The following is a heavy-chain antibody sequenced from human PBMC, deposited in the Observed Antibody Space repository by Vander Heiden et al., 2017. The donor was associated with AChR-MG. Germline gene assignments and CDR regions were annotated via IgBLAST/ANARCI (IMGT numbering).Heavy chain of an antibody. CDR3: ANTDSDYYDSSGYYSFDY. CDR1: GGSISSSSYY. J-gene: IGHJ4*02. D-gene: IGHD3-22*01. CDR2: IYYSGST. V-gene: IGHV4-39*01. Sequence: QLQLQESGPGLVTPSETLSLTCTVSGGSISSSSYYWGWIRQPPGKGLEWIGSIYYSGSTYYNPSLKSRVTISVDTSKNQFSLKLSSVTAADTAVYYCANTDSDYYDSSGYYSFDYWGQGTLATVSS.